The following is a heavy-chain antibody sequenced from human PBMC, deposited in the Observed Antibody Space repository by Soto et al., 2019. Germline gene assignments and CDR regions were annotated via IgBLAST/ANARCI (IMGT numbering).Heavy chain of an antibody. CDR1: GGSFSGYY. V-gene: IGHV4-34*01. D-gene: IGHD6-19*01. CDR2: INHSGST. Sequence: QVQLQQWGAGLLKPSETLSLTCAVYGGSFSGYYWSWIRQPPGKGLEWIGEINHSGSTNYNPSLMSRVTISVDTSKNQFSLKLSSVTAADTAVYYCARESGRIAVAGTPSITWFDPWGQGTLVTVSS. CDR3: ARESGRIAVAGTPSITWFDP. J-gene: IGHJ5*02.